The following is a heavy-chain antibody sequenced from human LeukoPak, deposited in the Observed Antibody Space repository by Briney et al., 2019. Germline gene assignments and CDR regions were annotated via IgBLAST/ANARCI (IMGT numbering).Heavy chain of an antibody. D-gene: IGHD3-10*01. V-gene: IGHV4-39*07. CDR1: GGSISSSSYC. Sequence: PSETLSLTCTVSGGSISSSSYCWGWLRQPPGKGLEWIGSIHYSGSTYYNPSLKSRVTISVDTSKNQFSLKLSSVTAADTAVYYCARGLDYGSGRYYFDYWGQGTLVTVSS. CDR2: IHYSGST. J-gene: IGHJ4*02. CDR3: ARGLDYGSGRYYFDY.